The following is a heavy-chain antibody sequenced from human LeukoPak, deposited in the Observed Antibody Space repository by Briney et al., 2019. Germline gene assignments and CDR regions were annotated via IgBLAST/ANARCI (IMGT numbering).Heavy chain of an antibody. D-gene: IGHD3-3*01. J-gene: IGHJ4*02. CDR1: GFTFSSYW. CDR2: INSDGSNT. V-gene: IGHV3-74*01. Sequence: PGGSLRLSCAASGFTFSSYWMHWVRQAPGKGLVWVSRINSDGSNTSYADSVKGRFTISRDNAKNTLYLQMNSLRAEDTAVYYCAIGYDDFWSSLDYWGQGTLVTVSS. CDR3: AIGYDDFWSSLDY.